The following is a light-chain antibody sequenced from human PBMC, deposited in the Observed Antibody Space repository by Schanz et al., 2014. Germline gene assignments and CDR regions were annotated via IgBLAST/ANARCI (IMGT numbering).Light chain of an antibody. CDR3: SSYTSNRTRV. J-gene: IGLJ3*02. Sequence: QSVLTQPASVSGSPGQSITISCTGTSSDVGGYNYVSWYQQHPGKAPKLMIYDVNNRPSGVSNRFSGSKSGNTASLTISGLQAEDEADYYCSSYTSNRTRVFGGGTKLTVL. CDR2: DVN. V-gene: IGLV2-14*01. CDR1: SSDVGGYNY.